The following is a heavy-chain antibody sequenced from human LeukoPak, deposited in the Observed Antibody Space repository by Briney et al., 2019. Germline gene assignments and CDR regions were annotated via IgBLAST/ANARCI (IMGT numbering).Heavy chain of an antibody. Sequence: SETLSLTCTVSGGSISSYYWSWIRQPAGKGLEWIGRIYTSGSANYNPSLKSRVTMSVDTSKNQFSLKLSSVTAADTAVYYCARTTEGGYTYGYFYYYYMDVWGKGTTVTISS. V-gene: IGHV4-4*07. D-gene: IGHD5-18*01. CDR3: ARTTEGGYTYGYFYYYYMDV. J-gene: IGHJ6*03. CDR2: IYTSGSA. CDR1: GGSISSYY.